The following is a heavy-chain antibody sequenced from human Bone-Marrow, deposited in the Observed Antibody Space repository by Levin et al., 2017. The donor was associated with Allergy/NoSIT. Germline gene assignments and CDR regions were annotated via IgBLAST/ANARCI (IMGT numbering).Heavy chain of an antibody. D-gene: IGHD4-23*01. CDR1: GFTFSNYA. CDR3: AKEMTTVVPVFDY. CDR2: ITNSGRT. J-gene: IGHJ4*02. Sequence: PGGSLRLSCAASGFTFSNYAMSWVRQAPGKVLEWVSAITNSGRTYYADSVKGRFTVSRDNSKNTLYLQMNSLRADDTAVYYCAKEMTTVVPVFDYWGQGTLVTVSS. V-gene: IGHV3-23*01.